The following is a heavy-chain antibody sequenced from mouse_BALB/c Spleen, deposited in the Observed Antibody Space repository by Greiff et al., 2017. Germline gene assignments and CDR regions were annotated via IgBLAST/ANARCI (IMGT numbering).Heavy chain of an antibody. CDR3: VKSNYYGRGSAWCFDV. J-gene: IGHJ1*01. CDR2: IRSKSNNYAT. V-gene: IGHV10-1*02. D-gene: IGHD1-1*01. Sequence: EVQLVESGGGLVQPKGSLKLSCAASGFTFNTYAMNWVRQAPGKGLEWVARIRSKSNNYATYYADSVKDRFTISRDDSQSMLYLQMNNLRTEDTALYYTVKSNYYGRGSAWCFDVWGAGTPGTVSA. CDR1: GFTFNTYA.